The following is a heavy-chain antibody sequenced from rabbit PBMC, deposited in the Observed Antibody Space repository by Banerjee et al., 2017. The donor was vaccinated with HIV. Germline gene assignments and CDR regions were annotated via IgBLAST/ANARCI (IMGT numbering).Heavy chain of an antibody. V-gene: IGHV1S45*01. J-gene: IGHJ4*01. CDR1: GIDFSSYG. CDR2: INTSSGNT. D-gene: IGHD4-1*01. CDR3: ARDLAGVVGWNLNL. Sequence: QEQLVESGGGLVTLGGSLKLSCKASGIDFSSYGISWVRQAPGKGLEWIACINTSSGNTVYASWAKGRFTISKTSSTTVTLQMTSLTAADTATYFCARDLAGVVGWNLNLWGPGTLVTVS.